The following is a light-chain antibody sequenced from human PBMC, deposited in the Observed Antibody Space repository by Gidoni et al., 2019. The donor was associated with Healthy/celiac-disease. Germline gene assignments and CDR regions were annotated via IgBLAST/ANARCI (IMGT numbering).Light chain of an antibody. CDR1: QSVRSY. J-gene: IGKJ5*01. CDR3: QQRRNWPPIT. Sequence: ETVLTQSLATLSLSPGERATLSCRASQSVRSYLAWYQQKPGQAPRLLIYDASNRATGIPARFSGSGSGTDFTLTISSLEPEDSAVYYCQQRRNWPPITFGQGTRLEIK. CDR2: DAS. V-gene: IGKV3-11*01.